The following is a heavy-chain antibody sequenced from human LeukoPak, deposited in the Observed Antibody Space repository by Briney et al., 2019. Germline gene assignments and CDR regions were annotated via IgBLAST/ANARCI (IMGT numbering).Heavy chain of an antibody. D-gene: IGHD1-26*01. Sequence: GGSLRLSCAASGFTFSSYAMSWVRQAPGKGLGWVSAISGSGGSTYYADSVKGRFTISRDNSKNTLYLQMNSLRAEDTAVYYCAKPIKGASVFDYWGQGTLVTVSS. CDR1: GFTFSSYA. V-gene: IGHV3-23*01. CDR2: ISGSGGST. J-gene: IGHJ4*02. CDR3: AKPIKGASVFDY.